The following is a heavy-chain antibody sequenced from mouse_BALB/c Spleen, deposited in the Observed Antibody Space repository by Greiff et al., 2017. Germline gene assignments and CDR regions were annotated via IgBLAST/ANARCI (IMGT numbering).Heavy chain of an antibody. J-gene: IGHJ3*01. CDR2: ISSGGGST. CDR3: ARLDSSGPWFAY. V-gene: IGHV5-12-1*01. D-gene: IGHD3-2*01. Sequence: EVKLVESGGGLVKPGGSPKLSCAASGFAFSSYDMSWVRQTPEKRLEWVAYISSGGGSTYYPDTVKGRFTISRDNAKNTLYLQMSSLKSEDTAMYYCARLDSSGPWFAYWGQGTLVTVSA. CDR1: GFAFSSYD.